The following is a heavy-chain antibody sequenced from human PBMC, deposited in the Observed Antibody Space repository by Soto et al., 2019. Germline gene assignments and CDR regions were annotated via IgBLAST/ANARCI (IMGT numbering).Heavy chain of an antibody. CDR1: GFTFSNAW. CDR2: IKSKTDGGTT. Sequence: PGGSLRLSCAASGFTFSNAWMNWVRQAPGKGLEWVGRIKSKTDGGTTDYAAPVKGRFTISRDDSKNTLYLQMNSLKTEDTAVYYCTTDPDSSSNIAVAGNSVYWGQGTLVTVSS. V-gene: IGHV3-15*07. CDR3: TTDPDSSSNIAVAGNSVY. D-gene: IGHD6-19*01. J-gene: IGHJ4*02.